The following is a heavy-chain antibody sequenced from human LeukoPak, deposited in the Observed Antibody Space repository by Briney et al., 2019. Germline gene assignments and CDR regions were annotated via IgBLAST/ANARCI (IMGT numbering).Heavy chain of an antibody. CDR1: GFTFDDYG. Sequence: PGGSLRLSCAASGFTFDDYGMKWVRQAPGKGVEWVSSISSSSSYIYYADSVKGRFTISRDNAKNSLYLQMNSLRAEDTAVYYCARDYSYYDFWSGYLTNWFDPWGQGTLVTVSS. D-gene: IGHD3-3*01. V-gene: IGHV3-21*01. J-gene: IGHJ5*02. CDR3: ARDYSYYDFWSGYLTNWFDP. CDR2: ISSSSSYI.